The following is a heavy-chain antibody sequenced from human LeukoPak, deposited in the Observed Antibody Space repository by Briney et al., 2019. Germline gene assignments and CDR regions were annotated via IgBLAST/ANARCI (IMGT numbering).Heavy chain of an antibody. V-gene: IGHV3-9*01. Sequence: GGSLRLSCAASGFTFEDHVMHWVRQAPGKGLEWVSSISWSGDRMGYADAVKGRFTISRDNAKNSLFLQMNSLRVEDTALYYCAKDLGGSATTVWGQGTLVTVS. CDR2: ISWSGDRM. CDR3: AKDLGGSATTV. J-gene: IGHJ4*02. CDR1: GFTFEDHV. D-gene: IGHD2-2*01.